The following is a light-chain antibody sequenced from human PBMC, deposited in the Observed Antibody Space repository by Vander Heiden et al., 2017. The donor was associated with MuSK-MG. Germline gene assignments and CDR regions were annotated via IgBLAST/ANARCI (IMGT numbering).Light chain of an antibody. CDR1: QSVKTY. Sequence: EIVLTQSPATLSLSPGEGATLSCRASQSVKTYLAWYQQKPGQAPRLLISDVSNRATGIPARFSGSGSGTDFTLTISSLEPEDFADYYCQQSYSWPLTFGGGTKVEIK. CDR3: QQSYSWPLT. CDR2: DVS. J-gene: IGKJ4*01. V-gene: IGKV3-11*01.